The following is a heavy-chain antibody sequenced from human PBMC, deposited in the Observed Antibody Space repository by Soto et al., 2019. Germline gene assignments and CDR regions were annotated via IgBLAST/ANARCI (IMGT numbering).Heavy chain of an antibody. CDR2: ISAYNGNT. V-gene: IGHV1-18*01. CDR1: GYTFTSYG. J-gene: IGHJ6*02. CDR3: ARDEGITMVRGVGYYYYYGMDV. D-gene: IGHD3-10*01. Sequence: GASVRSPCKASGYTFTSYGISWVRQAPGQGLEWMGWISAYNGNTNYAQKLQGRVTMTTDTSTSTAYMELRSLRSDDTAVYYCARDEGITMVRGVGYYYYYGMDVWGQGTTVTVSS.